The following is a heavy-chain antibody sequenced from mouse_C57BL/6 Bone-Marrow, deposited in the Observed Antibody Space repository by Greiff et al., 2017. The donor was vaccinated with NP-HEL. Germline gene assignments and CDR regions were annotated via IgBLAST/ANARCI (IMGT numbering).Heavy chain of an antibody. D-gene: IGHD1-1*01. V-gene: IGHV5-6*01. CDR3: ASLIYYYGSSYKVGAMDY. J-gene: IGHJ4*01. CDR2: ISSGGSYT. CDR1: GFTFSSYG. Sequence: EVQLVESGGDLVKPGGSLKLSCAASGFTFSSYGMSWVRQTPDKRLEWVATISSGGSYTYYPDSVKGRFTISRDNAKNTLYLQMSSLKSEDTAMYYCASLIYYYGSSYKVGAMDYWGQGTSVTVSS.